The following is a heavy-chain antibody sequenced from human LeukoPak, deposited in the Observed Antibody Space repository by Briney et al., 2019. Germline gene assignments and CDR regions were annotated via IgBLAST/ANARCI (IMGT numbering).Heavy chain of an antibody. J-gene: IGHJ3*02. D-gene: IGHD3-10*01. CDR3: ARRVPGNKLWFGESKGAFDI. CDR1: GVSISSYY. CDR2: IHHSGST. Sequence: PSETLSLTRTVSGVSISSYYWSWIRQPPGKGMEWIGNIHHSGSTYHNPSLKSRVTISVDTSKNQFSLKLSSVTAADTAVYYCARRVPGNKLWFGESKGAFDIWGQGTMVTVSS. V-gene: IGHV4-39*01.